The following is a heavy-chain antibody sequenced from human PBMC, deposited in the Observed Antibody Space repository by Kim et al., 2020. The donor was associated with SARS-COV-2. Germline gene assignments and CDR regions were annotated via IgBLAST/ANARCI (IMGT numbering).Heavy chain of an antibody. CDR3: ARDRVDPLVRGGGGYMDV. CDR2: IYYSGST. Sequence: SETLSLTCTVSGGSISSYYWSWIRQPPGKGLEWIGYIYYSGSTNYNPSLKSRVTISVDTSKNQFSLKLSSVTAADTAVYYCARDRVDPLVRGGGGYMDV. V-gene: IGHV4-59*01. D-gene: IGHD3-10*01. CDR1: GGSISSYY. J-gene: IGHJ6*03.